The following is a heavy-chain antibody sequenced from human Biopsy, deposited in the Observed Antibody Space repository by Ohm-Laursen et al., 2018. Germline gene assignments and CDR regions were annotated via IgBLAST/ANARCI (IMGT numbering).Heavy chain of an antibody. Sequence: SLRLSCAASGFTFDDYAMHWVRQAPEKGLEWVSGISWHSGSRGYADSVKGRFTISRDNAKKLLYLQMNSLRAEDTALYYCAKDVRVKVQLDGMDVWGQGTTVTVSS. CDR1: GFTFDDYA. J-gene: IGHJ6*02. CDR3: AKDVRVKVQLDGMDV. D-gene: IGHD1-1*01. CDR2: ISWHSGSR. V-gene: IGHV3-9*01.